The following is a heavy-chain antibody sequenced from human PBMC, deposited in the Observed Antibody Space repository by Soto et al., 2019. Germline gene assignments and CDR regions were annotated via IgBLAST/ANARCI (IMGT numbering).Heavy chain of an antibody. J-gene: IGHJ5*02. CDR3: AKDISSRLNWFDP. CDR2: IGGSGGTT. D-gene: IGHD6-13*01. Sequence: EVQLLESGGGLVQPGGSLRLSCAASGFTFSSYAMSWVRQAPGKGLEWVSGIGGSGGTTYYADSVRGRFTISRDNSKNTLYLQMKSLRAEDTAVYYCAKDISSRLNWFDPCGQGALVTVSS. V-gene: IGHV3-23*01. CDR1: GFTFSSYA.